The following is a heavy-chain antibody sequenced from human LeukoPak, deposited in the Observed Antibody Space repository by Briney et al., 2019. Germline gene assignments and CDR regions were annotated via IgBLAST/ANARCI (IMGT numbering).Heavy chain of an antibody. CDR2: IYYTGSS. J-gene: IGHJ4*02. CDR1: GYSISRDYY. Sequence: SGTLSLTLAVSGYSISRDYYWGWVRQPPGKGPEWIGNIYYTGSSYDNPSLKSRVTISIDTSKNQFSLKLTSVTAADTAVYYCGREVGYSNYDSHWGQGTLVTVSS. CDR3: GREVGYSNYDSH. D-gene: IGHD4-11*01. V-gene: IGHV4-38-2*02.